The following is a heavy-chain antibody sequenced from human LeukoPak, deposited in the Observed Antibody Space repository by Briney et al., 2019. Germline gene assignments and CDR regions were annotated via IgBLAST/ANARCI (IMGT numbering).Heavy chain of an antibody. V-gene: IGHV4-59*08. CDR2: IHNSGRT. CDR1: GGSVSSYY. D-gene: IGHD1-14*01. CDR3: ARHGTISSESYFDY. J-gene: IGHJ4*02. Sequence: PSETLSLTCSVSGGSVSSYYWSWIRQSPGKGLEWIGYIHNSGRTNYNPSLKSRVTGFVDTSKNQVSLRLSSVTAADTAVYYCARHGTISSESYFDYWGQGALVTVSS.